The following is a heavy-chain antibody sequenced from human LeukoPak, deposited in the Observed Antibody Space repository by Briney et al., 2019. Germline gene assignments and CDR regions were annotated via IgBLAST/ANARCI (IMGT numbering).Heavy chain of an antibody. CDR1: GNYW. CDR3: VSFYEAY. D-gene: IGHD2/OR15-2a*01. J-gene: IGHJ4*02. Sequence: HPGGSLRLSCAASGNYWMHWVRQAPGKGLVWVSHINSDGSWTSYADSVKGRFTISKDNAKNTVYLQMNNLRAEDTAVYYCVSFYEAYWGRGTLVIVSS. CDR2: INSDGSWT. V-gene: IGHV3-74*01.